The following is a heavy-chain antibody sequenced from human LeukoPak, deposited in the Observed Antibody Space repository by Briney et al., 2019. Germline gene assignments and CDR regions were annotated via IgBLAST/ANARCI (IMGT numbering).Heavy chain of an antibody. CDR3: ARMGVSYYYDSSTYYPLAFDV. J-gene: IGHJ3*01. D-gene: IGHD3-22*01. Sequence: SETLSLTCTVSGYSISSGYYWGWIRQSPGKGLEWIATILHSGSIYYSPSLKSRVTLSVDTSKNQFFLKLNSVNAADTAVYYCARMGVSYYYDSSTYYPLAFDVWGQGTVVTVSS. V-gene: IGHV4-38-2*02. CDR1: GYSISSGYY. CDR2: ILHSGSI.